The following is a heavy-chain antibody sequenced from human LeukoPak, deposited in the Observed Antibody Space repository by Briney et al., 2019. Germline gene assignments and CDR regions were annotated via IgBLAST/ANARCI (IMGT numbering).Heavy chain of an antibody. CDR1: GYTFTSYG. CDR3: ARAGPGSYYDILTGYCSYYFDY. D-gene: IGHD3-9*01. Sequence: ASVKVSCKASGYTFTSYGISWVRQAPGQGLEWMGWVSAYNGNTNYAQKLQGRVTMTTDTSTSTAYMELRSLRSDDTAVYYCARAGPGSYYDILTGYCSYYFDYWGQGTLVTVSS. V-gene: IGHV1-18*01. J-gene: IGHJ4*02. CDR2: VSAYNGNT.